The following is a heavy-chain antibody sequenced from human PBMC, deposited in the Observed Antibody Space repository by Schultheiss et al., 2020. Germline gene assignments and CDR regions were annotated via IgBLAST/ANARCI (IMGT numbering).Heavy chain of an antibody. D-gene: IGHD2-21*02. CDR2: ISSTGNT. CDR1: GGSISSGDYY. J-gene: IGHJ5*02. CDR3: ARGTVLVAATTYNWFDP. V-gene: IGHV4-30-4*01. Sequence: SETLSLTCTVSGGSISSGDYYWSWIRQPPGTGLEWIGYISSTGNTHYNPSLKTRVTISADTSKNQFSLKLTSVTAADTALYYCARGTVLVAATTYNWFDPWGQGALVTVSS.